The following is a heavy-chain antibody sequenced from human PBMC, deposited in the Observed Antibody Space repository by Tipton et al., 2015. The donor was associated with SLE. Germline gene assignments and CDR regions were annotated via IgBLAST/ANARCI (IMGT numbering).Heavy chain of an antibody. CDR2: MYYDGST. CDR1: GGSISSSSYY. D-gene: IGHD6-13*01. Sequence: GLVKPSETLSLTCTVSGGSISSSSYYWGWIRQPPGKGLEWIGYMYYDGSTYFNPSLKTRVAISADTSKNQFSLKLSSVTAADTAVYYCARSKESSRYYYYYYMDVWGKGTTVTVSS. CDR3: ARSKESSRYYYYYYMDV. J-gene: IGHJ6*03. V-gene: IGHV4-39*07.